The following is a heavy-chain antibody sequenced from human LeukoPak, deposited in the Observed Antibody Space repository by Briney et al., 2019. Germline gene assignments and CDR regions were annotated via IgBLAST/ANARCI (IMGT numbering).Heavy chain of an antibody. J-gene: IGHJ4*02. CDR1: GFTFTSYA. Sequence: PGGSLRLSCAASGFTFTSYAMSWVRQAPGKGLEWVSAITGSGDTTYYAASVKGRFTISRDNSKNTLYLQMNSLRAEDTAVYYCARGGRATYYYGSGINSFDYWGQGTLVTVSS. V-gene: IGHV3-23*01. CDR3: ARGGRATYYYGSGINSFDY. CDR2: ITGSGDTT. D-gene: IGHD3-10*01.